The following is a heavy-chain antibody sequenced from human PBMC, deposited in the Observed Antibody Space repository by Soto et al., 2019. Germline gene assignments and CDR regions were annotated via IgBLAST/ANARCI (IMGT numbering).Heavy chain of an antibody. V-gene: IGHV1-18*01. CDR3: ARDPLPYYYDSSGDYYYYGMDV. Sequence: ASVKVSCKASGYTFTSYGISWVRQAPGQGLEWMGWINAYNGNTNYAQKLQGRVTMTTDTSTSTAYMELRSLRSDDTAEYYCARDPLPYYYDSSGDYYYYGMDVWGQGTTVTVSS. J-gene: IGHJ6*02. CDR2: INAYNGNT. D-gene: IGHD3-22*01. CDR1: GYTFTSYG.